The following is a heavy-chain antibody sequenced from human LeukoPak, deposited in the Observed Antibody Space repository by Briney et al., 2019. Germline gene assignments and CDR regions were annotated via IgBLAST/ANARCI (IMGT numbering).Heavy chain of an antibody. Sequence: GGSLRLSCAASGFTFSSYGMHWVRQAPGKGLEWVAVISYDGSNKYYADSVKGRFTISRDNSKNTLYLQMNSLRAEDTAVYYCAKELRSGWFYFDYWGQGTLVTVSS. D-gene: IGHD6-19*01. V-gene: IGHV3-30*18. CDR1: GFTFSSYG. CDR2: ISYDGSNK. J-gene: IGHJ4*02. CDR3: AKELRSGWFYFDY.